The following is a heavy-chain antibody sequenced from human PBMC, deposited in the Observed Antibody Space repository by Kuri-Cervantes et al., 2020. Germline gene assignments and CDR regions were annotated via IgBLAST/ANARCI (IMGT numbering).Heavy chain of an antibody. Sequence: ASVMVSCKAAGDTFTSYDNNWVRQATGQGLEWMGWMNPNSGGTNYAQKFQGRVTMTRDTSISTAYMGLSRLRSDDTAVYYCARDPQIRYYYDSSGYYYDYCGQGTLVTVSS. CDR2: MNPNSGGT. CDR3: ARDPQIRYYYDSSGYYYDY. J-gene: IGHJ4*02. V-gene: IGHV1-2*02. D-gene: IGHD3-22*01. CDR1: GDTFTSYD.